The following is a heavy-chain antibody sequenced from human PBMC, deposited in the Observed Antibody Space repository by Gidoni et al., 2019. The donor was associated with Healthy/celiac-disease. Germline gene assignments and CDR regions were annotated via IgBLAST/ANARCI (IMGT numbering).Heavy chain of an antibody. CDR3: ARALYYYGSGLEYDY. CDR1: GGSFSGYY. Sequence: QVQLQQWGAGLLKPSETLSLTCAVYGGSFSGYYWSWIRQPPGKGLEWIGEINHSGSTNYNPSLKSRVTISVDTSKNQFSLKLSSVTAADTAVYYCARALYYYGSGLEYDYWGQGTLVTVSS. V-gene: IGHV4-34*01. D-gene: IGHD3-10*01. J-gene: IGHJ4*02. CDR2: INHSGST.